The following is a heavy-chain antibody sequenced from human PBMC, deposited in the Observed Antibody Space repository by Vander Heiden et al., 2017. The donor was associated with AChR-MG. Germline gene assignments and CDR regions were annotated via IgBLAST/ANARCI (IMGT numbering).Heavy chain of an antibody. J-gene: IGHJ4*02. CDR3: ARVRAGYSSSQDY. V-gene: IGHV5-10-1*03. Sequence: EVQLVQSGAELKKPGESQRISCKGSGDSFTSLWISWDSQMPGKGLGWIGSIDPSDSYTNYRPSFQGHVTISADKSSTTAYLQWSSLKALDTAMYYCARVRAGYSSSQDYCGQGTLVTVSS. CDR2: IDPSDSYT. CDR1: GDSFTSLW. D-gene: IGHD6-13*01.